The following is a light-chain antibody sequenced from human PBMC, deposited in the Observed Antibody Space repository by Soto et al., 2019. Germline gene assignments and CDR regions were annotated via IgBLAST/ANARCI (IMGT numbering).Light chain of an antibody. Sequence: EIVLTQSPDTLSLSPGERATLSCRASQSVDSNYLAWYQQKPGQAPRVLIYDASIRATGIPDRFSGSGPGTDFTLTISRLEPEDSAVYYCQQYDSSPLTFGGGTKV. CDR3: QQYDSSPLT. J-gene: IGKJ4*01. CDR1: QSVDSNY. CDR2: DAS. V-gene: IGKV3-20*01.